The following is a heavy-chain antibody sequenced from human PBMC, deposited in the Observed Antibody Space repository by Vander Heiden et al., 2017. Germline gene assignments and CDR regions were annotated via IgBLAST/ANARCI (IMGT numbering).Heavy chain of an antibody. CDR3: AREVDTAIVPAYYYYGMDV. Sequence: QVQLVESGGGLVKPGGSLRLPCAASGFTFSDYYMSWIRQAPGKGLEWVSYISSSGSTIYYADYVKGRGTSSRDNAKNSLYLQRNSLRAEDKDVYYCAREVDTAIVPAYYYYGMDVWGQGNKVTVS. J-gene: IGHJ6*02. CDR1: GFTFSDYY. V-gene: IGHV3-11*01. D-gene: IGHD5-18*01. CDR2: ISSSGSTI.